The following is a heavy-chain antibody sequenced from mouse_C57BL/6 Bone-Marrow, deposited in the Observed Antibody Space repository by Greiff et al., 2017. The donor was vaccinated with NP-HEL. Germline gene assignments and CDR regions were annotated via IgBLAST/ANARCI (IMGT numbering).Heavy chain of an antibody. J-gene: IGHJ2*01. CDR3: ARAVLGSTRGDYFDY. CDR2: IYPRSGNT. CDR1: GYTFTSYG. Sequence: QVQLKESGAELARPGASVKLSCKASGYTFTSYGIRWVKQRPGQGLEWIGEIYPRSGNTYYNEKFKGKATLTADKSSSTAYMELRSLTSEDSAVYLCARAVLGSTRGDYFDYWGQGTTLTGSS. V-gene: IGHV1-81*01. D-gene: IGHD5-1*01.